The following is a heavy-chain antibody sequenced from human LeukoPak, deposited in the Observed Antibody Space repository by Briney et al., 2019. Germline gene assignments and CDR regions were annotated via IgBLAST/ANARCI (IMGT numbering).Heavy chain of an antibody. D-gene: IGHD2-2*01. CDR1: GFTFSSHW. Sequence: RSGGSLRLSCAASGFTFSSHWMYWVRQAPGKGLEWVANIKQDGSETFYVDSVKGRFTISSDNAKNSLYLQMNSLRAEDTAVYYCTRIIVEVPGVSDYCDSWGQGTLVTVSS. CDR3: TRIIVEVPGVSDYCDS. J-gene: IGHJ4*02. V-gene: IGHV3-7*05. CDR2: IKQDGSET.